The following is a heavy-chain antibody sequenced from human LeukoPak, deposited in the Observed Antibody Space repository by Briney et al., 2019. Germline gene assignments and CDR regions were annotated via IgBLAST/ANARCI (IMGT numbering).Heavy chain of an antibody. CDR2: IRYSGST. V-gene: IGHV4-39*07. CDR3: ARGGPSDYGDYGFDY. Sequence: GSLRLSCATSGFTFSSYSMNWVRQAPGKGLEWIGSIRYSGSTYYNPSLKSRVTMSVDTSKNQFSLWLTSATAADTAVYYCARGGPSDYGDYGFDYWGQGTLVTVSS. CDR1: GFTFSSYS. D-gene: IGHD4-17*01. J-gene: IGHJ4*02.